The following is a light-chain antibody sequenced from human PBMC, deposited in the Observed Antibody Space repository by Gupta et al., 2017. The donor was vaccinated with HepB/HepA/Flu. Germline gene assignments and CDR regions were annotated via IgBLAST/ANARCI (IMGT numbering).Light chain of an antibody. CDR2: DAS. J-gene: IGKJ2*01. CDR3: QQPSSWPPVS. V-gene: IGKV3-11*01. Sequence: EIVLTQSPATLSLSPGERATLSCRASQSVVTYLAWYQQRPGQPPRLLIYDASKRATGVQARFRGSGSGKDLTLTIDSREQEELGCYYCQQPSSWPPVSFGQGTKMDIK. CDR1: QSVVTY.